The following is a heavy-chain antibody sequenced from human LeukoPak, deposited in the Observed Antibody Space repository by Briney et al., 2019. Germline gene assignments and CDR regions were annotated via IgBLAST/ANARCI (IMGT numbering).Heavy chain of an antibody. Sequence: KSSQTLSLTCTVSGGSIRRGGYYWIWMREHPGKGLEWIGYIYYSGSTYYNPSLKSRVTISVDASKNQFSLKLSSVTAADPALYHCARAAPGHIVVVTASVAGWFAPWGQGTLVTVSS. CDR3: ARAAPGHIVVVTASVAGWFAP. V-gene: IGHV4-31*03. CDR1: GGSIRRGGYY. J-gene: IGHJ5*02. D-gene: IGHD2-21*02. CDR2: IYYSGST.